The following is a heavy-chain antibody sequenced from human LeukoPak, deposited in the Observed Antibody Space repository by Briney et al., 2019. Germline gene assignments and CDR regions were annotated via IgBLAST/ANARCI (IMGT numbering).Heavy chain of an antibody. CDR2: IYYDGST. CDR3: ARVALESTQRLGAYYYYYMDV. V-gene: IGHV4-59*01. D-gene: IGHD3-3*01. Sequence: SETLSLTCTVSGDSISTYYWSWIRQPPGKGLEWIGYIYYDGSTKKNPSLKSRVIMSVDTSKNQFSLKLSSVTAADTAVYYCARVALESTQRLGAYYYYYMDVWGKGTTVSVSS. J-gene: IGHJ6*03. CDR1: GDSISTYY.